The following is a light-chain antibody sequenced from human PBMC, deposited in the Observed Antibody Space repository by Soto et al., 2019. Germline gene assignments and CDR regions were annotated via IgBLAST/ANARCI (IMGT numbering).Light chain of an antibody. CDR3: QQYYGTPIT. CDR2: WAS. Sequence: DIVMTQSPDSLAVSLGERATINCKSSQSVLYSSNNKNYLAWYQQKPGQPPKLLIYWASTREFGVPDRFRGSGSGTDFTLTISSLQAEDVAVYYCQQYYGTPITFGQGTRLEIK. V-gene: IGKV4-1*01. CDR1: QSVLYSSNNKNY. J-gene: IGKJ5*01.